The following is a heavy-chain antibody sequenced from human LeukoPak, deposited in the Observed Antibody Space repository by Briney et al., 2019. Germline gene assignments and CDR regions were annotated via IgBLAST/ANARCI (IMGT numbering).Heavy chain of an antibody. CDR2: INPNSGGT. CDR3: ACAAAGTTHRVY. CDR1: GYTFTGYY. V-gene: IGHV1-2*06. D-gene: IGHD6-13*01. J-gene: IGHJ4*02. Sequence: ASVKVSCKASGYTFTGYYMYWVRQAPGQGLEWMGRINPNSGGTNYAQKFQGRVTMTRDTSISTAYMEPSSLRSEDTAVYYCACAAAGTTHRVYWGQGTLVTVSS.